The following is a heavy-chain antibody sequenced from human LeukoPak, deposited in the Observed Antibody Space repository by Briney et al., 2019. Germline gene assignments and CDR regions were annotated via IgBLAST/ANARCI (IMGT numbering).Heavy chain of an antibody. CDR3: AKDRVAVAGNFDY. CDR2: ISGSGGST. V-gene: IGHV3-23*01. J-gene: IGHJ4*02. CDR1: GFTFYMYA. Sequence: GGSLRLSCQASGFTFYMYAMSWVRQAPGKGLEWVSAISGSGGSTYYADSVKGRFTISRDNSKNTLYLQMNSLRAEDTAVYYCAKDRVAVAGNFDYWGQGTLVTVSS. D-gene: IGHD6-19*01.